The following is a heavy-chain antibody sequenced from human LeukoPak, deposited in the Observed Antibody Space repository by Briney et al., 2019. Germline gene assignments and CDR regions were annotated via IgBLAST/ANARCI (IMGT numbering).Heavy chain of an antibody. CDR2: IFGGGTI. J-gene: IGHJ4*02. Sequence: GGSLRLSCAVSGFTVSSNFMSWVRQSPGKGLEWVSVIFGGGTIYYTDSVKGRFTISRDNSKNTLFLQMNSLRAEDTAVYYCARGYCGGGSCYGYYFDHWGQGTLVTVSS. CDR1: GFTVSSNF. D-gene: IGHD2-15*01. CDR3: ARGYCGGGSCYGYYFDH. V-gene: IGHV3-66*01.